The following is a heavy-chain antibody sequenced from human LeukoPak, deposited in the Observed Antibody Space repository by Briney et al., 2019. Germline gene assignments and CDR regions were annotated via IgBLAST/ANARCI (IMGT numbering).Heavy chain of an antibody. D-gene: IGHD1-26*01. J-gene: IGHJ3*02. V-gene: IGHV1-2*02. Sequence: ASVKVSCKASGYTFTGYYMHWVRQAPGQGLEWMGWINPNSGGTNYAQKFQGRVTMTRDTSISTAYMELSRLRSDDTAVYYCASIVGATWGYAFDIWGQGTMVTVSS. CDR1: GYTFTGYY. CDR2: INPNSGGT. CDR3: ASIVGATWGYAFDI.